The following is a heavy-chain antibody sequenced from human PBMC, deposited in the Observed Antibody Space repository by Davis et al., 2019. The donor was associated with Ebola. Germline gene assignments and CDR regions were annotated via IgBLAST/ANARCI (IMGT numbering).Heavy chain of an antibody. CDR2: IKQDGSEK. J-gene: IGHJ4*02. D-gene: IGHD6-13*01. CDR3: ARVPLMAAAAHFDY. CDR1: GFTFSSYG. Sequence: GGSLRLSCAASGFTFSSYGMHWVRQAPGKGLEWVANIKQDGSEKYYVDSVKGRFTISRDNAKNSLYLQMNSLRDEDTAVYYCARVPLMAAAAHFDYWGQGTLVTVSS. V-gene: IGHV3-7*01.